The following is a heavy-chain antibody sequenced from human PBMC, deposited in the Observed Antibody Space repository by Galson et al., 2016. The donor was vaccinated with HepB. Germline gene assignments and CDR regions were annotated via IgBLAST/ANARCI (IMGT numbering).Heavy chain of an antibody. D-gene: IGHD4-23*01. CDR1: GYRFTSYW. CDR3: ARRTGPGGGYGGLDY. CDR2: LYPGDSDT. V-gene: IGHV5-51*01. Sequence: QSGAEVKKPGESLTISCTGSGYRFTSYWIDWVRQMPGKGLEWMGVLYPGDSDTRYSPSFQGQVTISADKSISTAYLQWSSLKASDTAIYYCARRTGPGGGYGGLDYWGQGTLVTVSS. J-gene: IGHJ4*02.